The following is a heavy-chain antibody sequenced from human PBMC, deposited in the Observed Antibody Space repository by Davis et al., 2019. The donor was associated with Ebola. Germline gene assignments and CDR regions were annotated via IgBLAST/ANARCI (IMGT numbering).Heavy chain of an antibody. Sequence: MPSETLSLTCAVYGGSFSGYYGSWIRQSPGKGLEWIGEINHSGSTNYNPSLTSRFTITVDTSQTPFSLRLSSVTAADTAVYYCARARGFWSGYFDYWGQGTLVTVSS. D-gene: IGHD3-3*01. CDR2: INHSGST. V-gene: IGHV4-34*01. CDR1: GGSFSGYY. CDR3: ARARGFWSGYFDY. J-gene: IGHJ4*02.